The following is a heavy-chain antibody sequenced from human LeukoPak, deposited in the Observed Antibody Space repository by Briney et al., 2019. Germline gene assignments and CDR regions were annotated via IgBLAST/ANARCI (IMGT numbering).Heavy chain of an antibody. Sequence: SETLSLTCTVSGYSISSGYYWGWIRQPPGKGLEWIGRIYYSGTTYYNPSLKSRVTISVDTSKKQFSLKLRSVTAADTAVYYCARHEWGITNAFDIWGQGTMVTVSS. D-gene: IGHD1-14*01. V-gene: IGHV4-38-2*02. J-gene: IGHJ3*02. CDR2: IYYSGTT. CDR3: ARHEWGITNAFDI. CDR1: GYSISSGYY.